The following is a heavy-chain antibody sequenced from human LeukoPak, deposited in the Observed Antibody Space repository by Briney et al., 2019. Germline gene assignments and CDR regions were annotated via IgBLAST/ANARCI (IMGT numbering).Heavy chain of an antibody. J-gene: IGHJ4*02. CDR3: AKDNYDFWSGYCKN. D-gene: IGHD3-3*01. Sequence: PGGSLRLSCAASGFTFSSYGMHRVRQAPGKGLEWVAVISYDGSNKYYADSVKGRFTISRDNSKNTLYLQMNSLRAEDTAVYYCAKDNYDFWSGYCKNWGQGTLVTVSS. CDR2: ISYDGSNK. CDR1: GFTFSSYG. V-gene: IGHV3-30*18.